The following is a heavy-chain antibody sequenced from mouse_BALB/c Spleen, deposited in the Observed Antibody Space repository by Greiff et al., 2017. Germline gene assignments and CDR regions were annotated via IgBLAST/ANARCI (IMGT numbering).Heavy chain of an antibody. V-gene: IGHV1-80*01. CDR1: GYAFSSYW. Sequence: VQVVESGAELVRPGSSVKISCKASGYAFSSYWMNWVKQRPGQGLEWIGQIYPGDGDTNYNGKFKGKATLTADKSSSTAYMQLSSLTSEDSAVYFCARGDVRAWFAYWGQGTLVTVSA. J-gene: IGHJ3*01. D-gene: IGHD1-1*01. CDR3: ARGDVRAWFAY. CDR2: IYPGDGDT.